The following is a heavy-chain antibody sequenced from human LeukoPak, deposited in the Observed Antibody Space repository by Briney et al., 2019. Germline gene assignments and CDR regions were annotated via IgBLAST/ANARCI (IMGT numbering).Heavy chain of an antibody. CDR3: AGDRNYYYYMDV. CDR2: IRYDGSNK. V-gene: IGHV3-30*02. Sequence: PGGSLRLSCAASGFTFSSYGMHWVRQAPGKGLEWVAFIRYDGSNKYYADSVKGRFTISRDNSKNTLYLQMNSLRAEDTAVYYCAGDRNYYYYMDVWGKGTTVTVSS. J-gene: IGHJ6*03. CDR1: GFTFSSYG.